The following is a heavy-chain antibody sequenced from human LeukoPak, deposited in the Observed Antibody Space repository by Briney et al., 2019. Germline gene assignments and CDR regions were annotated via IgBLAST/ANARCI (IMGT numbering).Heavy chain of an antibody. CDR1: GGSFSGYY. J-gene: IGHJ6*02. CDR3: ARRKLYFHYGMDV. V-gene: IGHV4-34*01. CDR2: INHSGST. Sequence: PSETLSLTCAVYGGSFSGYYWSWIRQPPGKGLEWIGEINHSGSTNYNPSLKSRVTISVDTSKNQFSLKLSSVTAADTAVYYCARRKLYFHYGMDVWGQGTTVTVS. D-gene: IGHD3-16*01.